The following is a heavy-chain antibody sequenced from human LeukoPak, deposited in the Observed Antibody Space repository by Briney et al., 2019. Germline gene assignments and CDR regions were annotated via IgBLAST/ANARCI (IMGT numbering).Heavy chain of an antibody. CDR3: ARGETSSYDY. CDR2: INSSCNT. Sequence: GGSLRLSCAASGFTVSINYMSWVRDAPGKGLEWVSVINSSCNTYYADSVKGRFTNARDKSKNTVYLQMNSLRAEDKAVYYCARGETSSYDYWGQGTLVTVSS. V-gene: IGHV3-53*01. J-gene: IGHJ4*02. CDR1: GFTVSINY. D-gene: IGHD2-2*01.